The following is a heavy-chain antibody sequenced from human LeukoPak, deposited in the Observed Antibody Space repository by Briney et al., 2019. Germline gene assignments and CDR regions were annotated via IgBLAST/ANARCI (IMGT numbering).Heavy chain of an antibody. J-gene: IGHJ4*02. CDR1: GYTFTSYY. Sequence: ASVKVSCKASGYTFTSYYMHWVRQAPGQGLEWMGWISAYNGNTNYAQKLQGRVTMTTDTSTSTAYMELRSLRSDDTAVYYCARDLAYGDSDYWGQGTLVTVSS. V-gene: IGHV1-18*04. D-gene: IGHD4-17*01. CDR2: ISAYNGNT. CDR3: ARDLAYGDSDY.